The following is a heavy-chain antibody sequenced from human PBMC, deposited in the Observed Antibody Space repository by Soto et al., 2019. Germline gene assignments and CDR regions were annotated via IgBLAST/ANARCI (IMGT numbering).Heavy chain of an antibody. CDR3: ARKTTSVTTNYYYYYMDV. J-gene: IGHJ6*03. CDR1: GFTFSSYA. CDR2: ISGSGGST. D-gene: IGHD4-17*01. V-gene: IGHV3-23*01. Sequence: EVQLLESGGGLVQPGGSLRLSCAASGFTFSSYAMSWVRQAPGKGLEWVSAISGSGGSTYYADSAKGRFTISRDNSKNTLYLQMNSLRAEDTAVYYCARKTTSVTTNYYYYYMDVWGKGTTVTVSS.